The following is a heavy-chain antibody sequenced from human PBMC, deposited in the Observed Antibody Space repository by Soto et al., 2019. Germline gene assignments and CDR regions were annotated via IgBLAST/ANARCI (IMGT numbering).Heavy chain of an antibody. D-gene: IGHD2-15*01. V-gene: IGHV1-8*01. Sequence: ASVKVSCKASGYTFTSYDINWVRQATGQGLEWMGWMNPNSGNTGYAQKFQGRVTMTRNTSISTAYMELSSLRSEDTAVYYCASRSCSGGSCYRRGPLDYWGQGTLVTVS. CDR1: GYTFTSYD. CDR3: ASRSCSGGSCYRRGPLDY. J-gene: IGHJ4*02. CDR2: MNPNSGNT.